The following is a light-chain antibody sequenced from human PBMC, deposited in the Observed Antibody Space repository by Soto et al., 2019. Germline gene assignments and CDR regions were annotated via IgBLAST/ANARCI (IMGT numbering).Light chain of an antibody. Sequence: DIHMTQSPSTLSASIRDRFTITCLASESIRTWLAWYQHKPGKAPKFLIYDASSLESGVPSRFRGSGSGTEFTLTISNLKPDDFATYFCQQYNNYPRTFGQGTQVDI. CDR1: ESIRTW. CDR3: QQYNNYPRT. J-gene: IGKJ1*01. V-gene: IGKV1-5*01. CDR2: DAS.